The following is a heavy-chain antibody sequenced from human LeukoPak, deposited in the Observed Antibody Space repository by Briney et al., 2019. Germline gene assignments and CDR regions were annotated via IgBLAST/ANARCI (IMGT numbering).Heavy chain of an antibody. CDR3: ARETPSRYFDY. D-gene: IGHD4-23*01. CDR2: MNPSSGKT. V-gene: IGHV1-8*01. CDR1: GYTLTSYD. J-gene: IGHJ4*02. Sequence: ASVKVSCKASGYTLTSYDINWVRQATGQGLEWMGWMNPSSGKTGYAQEFQGRISMTRNTSISTAYMELSSLRSEDTAVYYCARETPSRYFDYWGQGTLVTVSS.